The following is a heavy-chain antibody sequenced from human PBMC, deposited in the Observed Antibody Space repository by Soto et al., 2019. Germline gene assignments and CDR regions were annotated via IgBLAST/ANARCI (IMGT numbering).Heavy chain of an antibody. V-gene: IGHV4-59*01. Sequence: QVQLQESGPGLVKPSETLSLTCTVSGGSITSYYWSWIRQPPGKGLEYIGYIYYSGNTNYNPSLKSRVTISVDTSKTQFSLKLGSVTAADTAVYYCAGRYYYDSSGPLDYWGQGTLVTVSS. J-gene: IGHJ4*02. CDR1: GGSITSYY. D-gene: IGHD3-22*01. CDR3: AGRYYYDSSGPLDY. CDR2: IYYSGNT.